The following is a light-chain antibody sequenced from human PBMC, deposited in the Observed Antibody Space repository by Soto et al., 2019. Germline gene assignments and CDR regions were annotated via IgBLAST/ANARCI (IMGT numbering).Light chain of an antibody. CDR1: QSVFYDSNKKNY. CDR2: WAS. CDR3: QQYYGVPYT. V-gene: IGKV4-1*01. J-gene: IGKJ2*01. Sequence: DIVMTQSPDSLSVSLGERATINCKSSQSVFYDSNKKNYFAWYQQKPGQPPKVLFYWASARESGVPDRFSGSGSGTDFTLTTSSLQPEDVAVYYCQQYYGVPYTFGQGTKLEIK.